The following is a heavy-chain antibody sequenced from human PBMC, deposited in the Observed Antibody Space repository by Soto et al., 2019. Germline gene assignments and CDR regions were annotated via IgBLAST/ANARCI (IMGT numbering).Heavy chain of an antibody. CDR1: GFTFSSYA. Sequence: QVQLVESGGGVVQPGRSLRLSCAASGFTFSSYAMHWVRQAPGKGLEWVAVISYDGSNKYYADSVKGRFTISRDNSKNMLYLHMNSLRAEVTAVYYCARDRVVGATLYWFDPWGQGTLVTVSS. CDR3: ARDRVVGATLYWFDP. D-gene: IGHD1-26*01. CDR2: ISYDGSNK. V-gene: IGHV3-30-3*01. J-gene: IGHJ5*02.